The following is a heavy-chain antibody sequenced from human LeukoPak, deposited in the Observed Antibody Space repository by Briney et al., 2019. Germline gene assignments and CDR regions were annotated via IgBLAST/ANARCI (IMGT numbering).Heavy chain of an antibody. CDR1: VFTFSTYN. V-gene: IGHV4-39*01. CDR3: ARRRVVVPAADAFDI. Sequence: PGGSLRLSCAASVFTFSTYNMNWIRQPPGKGLEWIGSIYYSGSTYYNPSLKSRVTISVDTSKNQFSLKLSSVTAADTAVYYCARRRVVVPAADAFDIWGQGTMVTVSS. D-gene: IGHD2-2*01. CDR2: IYYSGST. J-gene: IGHJ3*02.